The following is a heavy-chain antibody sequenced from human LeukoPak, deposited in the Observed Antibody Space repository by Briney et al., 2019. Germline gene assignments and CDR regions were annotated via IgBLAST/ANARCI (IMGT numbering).Heavy chain of an antibody. CDR2: IGPTDDYR. Sequence: GGSLRLSCAASGFPFSKHAMSWVRQAPGKGLEWVSSIGPTDDYRYYADSVKGRFSVSRDNSKNMVYLQLNSPRAEDTAIYYCMKEGWDYWGEGTLVTVSS. J-gene: IGHJ4*02. CDR3: MKEGWDY. D-gene: IGHD2-15*01. V-gene: IGHV3-23*01. CDR1: GFPFSKHA.